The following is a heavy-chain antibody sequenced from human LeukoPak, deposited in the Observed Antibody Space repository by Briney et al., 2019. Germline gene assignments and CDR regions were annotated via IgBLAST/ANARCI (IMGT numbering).Heavy chain of an antibody. D-gene: IGHD2-21*01. CDR3: GKSLPRFPAGMDV. Sequence: GGSLRLSCAASGFTSSSYGMHWVRQAPGKGLEWVAVISYDGSNKYYADSVKGRFTISRDNSKNTLYLQMNSLRAEDTAVYYCGKSLPRFPAGMDVWGQGTTVTVSS. J-gene: IGHJ6*02. CDR2: ISYDGSNK. V-gene: IGHV3-30*18. CDR1: GFTSSSYG.